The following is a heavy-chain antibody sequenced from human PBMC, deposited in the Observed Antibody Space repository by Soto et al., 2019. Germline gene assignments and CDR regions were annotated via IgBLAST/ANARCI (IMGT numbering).Heavy chain of an antibody. V-gene: IGHV3-30*18. CDR3: AKDYYDSSGYWDY. CDR1: GFTFSSYG. J-gene: IGHJ4*02. CDR2: ISYDGSNK. Sequence: VQLVESGGGVVQPGRSLRLSCAASGFTFSSYGMHWVRQAPGKGLEWVAVISYDGSNKYYADSVKGRFTISRDNSKNTLYLQMNSLRAEDTAVYYCAKDYYDSSGYWDYWGQGTLVTVSS. D-gene: IGHD3-22*01.